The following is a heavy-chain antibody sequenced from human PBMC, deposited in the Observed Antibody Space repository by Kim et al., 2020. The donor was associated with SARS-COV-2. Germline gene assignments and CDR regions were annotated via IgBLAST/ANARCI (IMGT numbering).Heavy chain of an antibody. V-gene: IGHV5-51*01. J-gene: IGHJ5*02. D-gene: IGHD3-16*01. CDR2: IYPGDYDT. Sequence: GESLKISCKASGYNFINYWIGWVRQMPGKGLEWMGSIYPGDYDTRYSPSFQGQVTISADSSINTAYLQGSSLKASDTAIYYCARHRGPFDPWGQGTLVTVSS. CDR1: GYNFINYW. CDR3: ARHRGPFDP.